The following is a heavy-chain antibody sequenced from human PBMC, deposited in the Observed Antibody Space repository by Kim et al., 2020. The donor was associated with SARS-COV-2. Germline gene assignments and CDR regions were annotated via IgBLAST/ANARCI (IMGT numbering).Heavy chain of an antibody. Sequence: SETLSLTCTVSGGSISSSSYYWGWIRQPPGKGLEWIGSIYYSGSTYYNPSLKSRVTISVDTSKNQFSLKLSSVTAADTAVYYCARQRGVRGVHDYWGQGTLVTVSS. D-gene: IGHD3-10*01. CDR3: ARQRGVRGVHDY. V-gene: IGHV4-39*01. CDR2: IYYSGST. J-gene: IGHJ4*02. CDR1: GGSISSSSYY.